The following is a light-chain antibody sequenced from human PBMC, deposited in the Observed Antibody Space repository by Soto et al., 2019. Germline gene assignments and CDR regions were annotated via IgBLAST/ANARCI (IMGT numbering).Light chain of an antibody. Sequence: EIVLTQSPGTLSFSPGERATLTCRASQSVSSSYLAWFQQKPGQAPRLLIYGASSRATGIPDRFSGSGSGTDFTLTISRLEPEDLAVYYCQQYGNAPFTFGPGTKVDIK. V-gene: IGKV3-20*01. CDR2: GAS. CDR3: QQYGNAPFT. J-gene: IGKJ3*01. CDR1: QSVSSSY.